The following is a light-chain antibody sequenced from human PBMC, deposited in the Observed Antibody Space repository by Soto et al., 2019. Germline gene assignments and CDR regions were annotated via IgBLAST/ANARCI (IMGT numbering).Light chain of an antibody. CDR3: ASWDDRLGAVI. CDR2: SNN. J-gene: IGLJ2*01. V-gene: IGLV1-47*02. Sequence: SVLTQPPSASGTPGQKVFISCSGSSSNIGGTNYVYWYQQLPGAAPKLLMHSNNLRPSGVPERISGSKFGTAASLAISGLRSEDEAVYYCASWDDRLGAVIFGGGTKVTVL. CDR1: SSNIGGTNY.